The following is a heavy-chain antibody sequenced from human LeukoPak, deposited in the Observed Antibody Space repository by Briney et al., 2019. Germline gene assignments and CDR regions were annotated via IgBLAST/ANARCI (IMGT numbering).Heavy chain of an antibody. CDR3: ARAAEDPPVYSPYDSPPPLDS. J-gene: IGHJ4*02. V-gene: IGHV1-69*13. D-gene: IGHD5-12*01. Sequence: SVKVSCKASGGTFSSYAISWVRQTPGQGLECMGGIIPIFGTANYAQKFQGRVTITADESTSTAYMELSSLRSEDTAVYFCARAAEDPPVYSPYDSPPPLDSGGREPLVPVPS. CDR2: IIPIFGTA. CDR1: GGTFSSYA.